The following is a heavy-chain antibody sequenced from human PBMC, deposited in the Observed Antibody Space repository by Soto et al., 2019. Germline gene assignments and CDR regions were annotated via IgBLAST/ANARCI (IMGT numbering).Heavy chain of an antibody. J-gene: IGHJ4*02. CDR2: IYYSGST. D-gene: IGHD5-12*01. Sequence: SETLSLTCTVSGGSISSSSYYWGWIRQPPGKGLEWIGSIYYSGSTYYNPSLKSRVTISVDTSKNQFSLKLSSVTAADTAVYYCARHWNGYDNFVYFDYWGQGTLVTVS. V-gene: IGHV4-39*01. CDR3: ARHWNGYDNFVYFDY. CDR1: GGSISSSSYY.